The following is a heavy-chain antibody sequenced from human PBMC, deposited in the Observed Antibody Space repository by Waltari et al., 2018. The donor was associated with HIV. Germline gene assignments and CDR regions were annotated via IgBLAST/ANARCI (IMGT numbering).Heavy chain of an antibody. CDR2: IKSKTEGWTT. CDR3: TVGKSSGYY. D-gene: IGHD3-22*01. J-gene: IGHJ4*02. CDR1: GVSFQDVW. Sequence: EVQLVESGVGLVKPGGSLRLSCAASGVSFQDVWLNWVRQAPGQGVEWVGQIKSKTEGWTTDYAAPVKGRFTISRDDSKNMLFLEMNSLNTDDTASYYCTVGKSSGYYWGQGTLVTVSS. V-gene: IGHV3-15*01.